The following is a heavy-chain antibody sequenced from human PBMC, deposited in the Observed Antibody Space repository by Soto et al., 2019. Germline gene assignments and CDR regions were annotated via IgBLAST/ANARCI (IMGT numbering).Heavy chain of an antibody. Sequence: SMKVSFKASGGTFSRYAISWLRQAPGQGLEWMGGIIPIFGTANYAQKFQGRVTITADKSTSTAYMELSSLRSEDTAVYYCARVGCSSTSCYHYYYYYGMDVWGQGTTVTVSS. CDR1: GGTFSRYA. V-gene: IGHV1-69*06. CDR3: ARVGCSSTSCYHYYYYYGMDV. J-gene: IGHJ6*02. D-gene: IGHD2-2*01. CDR2: IIPIFGTA.